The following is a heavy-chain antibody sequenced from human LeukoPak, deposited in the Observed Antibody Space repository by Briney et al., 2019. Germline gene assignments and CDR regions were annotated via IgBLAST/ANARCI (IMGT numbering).Heavy chain of an antibody. D-gene: IGHD2-15*01. Sequence: ASVKVSCKASGYTFTSYDINWVRQATGQGLEWMGWMNPNSGNTGYAQEFQGRVTMTRNTSISTAYMELSSLRSEDTAVYYCARDKGYCSGGSCFGDAFDIWGQGTMVTVSS. CDR2: MNPNSGNT. CDR3: ARDKGYCSGGSCFGDAFDI. J-gene: IGHJ3*02. V-gene: IGHV1-8*01. CDR1: GYTFTSYD.